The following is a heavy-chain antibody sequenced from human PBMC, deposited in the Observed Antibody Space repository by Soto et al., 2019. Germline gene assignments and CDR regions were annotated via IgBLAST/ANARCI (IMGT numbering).Heavy chain of an antibody. CDR1: GFTFSSYE. Sequence: EVQLVESGGGLVQPGGSLRLSCAASGFTFSSYEMNWVRQAPGKGLEWVSYISSSGSTIYYADSVKGRFTISRDNAKNSLYLQMNSLRAEDTAVYYCARVGDGYSQTGAPVDHYYYYYGMDVWGQGTTVTVSS. CDR3: ARVGDGYSQTGAPVDHYYYYYGMDV. J-gene: IGHJ6*02. D-gene: IGHD7-27*01. V-gene: IGHV3-48*03. CDR2: ISSSGSTI.